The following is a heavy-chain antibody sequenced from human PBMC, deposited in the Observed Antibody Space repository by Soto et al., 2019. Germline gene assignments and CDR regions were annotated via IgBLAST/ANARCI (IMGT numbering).Heavy chain of an antibody. D-gene: IGHD3-22*01. CDR3: ARPLYYYDSSGYYPGAFDI. CDR1: GFSLSTSGVG. V-gene: IGHV2-5*01. J-gene: IGHJ3*02. Sequence: SGPTLVKPTQTLTLTCTFSGFSLSTSGVGVGWIRQPPGKALEWLALIYWNDDKRYSPSLKSRLTITKDTSKNQVVLTMTNMDPVDTATYYCARPLYYYDSSGYYPGAFDIWGQGTMVTVSS. CDR2: IYWNDDK.